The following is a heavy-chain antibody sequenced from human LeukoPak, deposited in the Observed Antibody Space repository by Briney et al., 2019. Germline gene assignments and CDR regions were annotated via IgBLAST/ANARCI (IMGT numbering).Heavy chain of an antibody. J-gene: IGHJ4*02. D-gene: IGHD3-3*01. CDR1: GGSISSDGYY. V-gene: IGHV4-31*03. Sequence: PSETLSLTCSVSGGSISSDGYYWSWIRQHPGKGLEWIGYISYSGSSHYNPSLRSRVTISVDTSKNQFSLKLSSATAADTAMYYCARSRVEWYFDYWGQGTLVTVSS. CDR3: ARSRVEWYFDY. CDR2: ISYSGSS.